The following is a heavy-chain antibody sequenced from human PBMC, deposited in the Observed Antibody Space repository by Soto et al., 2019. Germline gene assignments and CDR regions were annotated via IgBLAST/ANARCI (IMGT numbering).Heavy chain of an antibody. CDR1: GGSITTGGTY. V-gene: IGHV4-31*03. D-gene: IGHD1-1*01. Sequence: SETLSLTCSVSGGSITTGGTYWSWARLLPGKGLQWVGYIYYTGAAYYNPALKSRVTISLDTSENRFSLKLTSVTAADTAVYYCASGNFNTISFDFRGHGRQVTVSS. CDR3: ASGNFNTISFDF. J-gene: IGHJ4*01. CDR2: IYYTGAA.